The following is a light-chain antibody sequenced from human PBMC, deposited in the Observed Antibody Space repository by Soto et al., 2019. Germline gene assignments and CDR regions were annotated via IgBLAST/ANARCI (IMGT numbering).Light chain of an antibody. Sequence: DIQMTQSPSTLSASVGDRVTITCRASQSISTWLAWYQKIAGKAPKLLIYKASNLESGVPSRFSGSGSGTDFTLTISSLQPDDFASYYCQQYNSYSWAFGQGTKVEIK. V-gene: IGKV1-5*03. CDR1: QSISTW. J-gene: IGKJ1*01. CDR3: QQYNSYSWA. CDR2: KAS.